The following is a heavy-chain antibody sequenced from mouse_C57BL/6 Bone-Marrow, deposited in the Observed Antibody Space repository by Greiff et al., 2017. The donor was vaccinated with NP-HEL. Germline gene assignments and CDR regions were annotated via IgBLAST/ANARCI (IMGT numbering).Heavy chain of an antibody. Sequence: QVQLKQPGAELVKPGASVKLSCKASGYTFTSYWMHWVKQRPGQGLEWIGMIHPNSGSTNYNEKFKSKATLTVDKSSSTAYMQLSSLTSEDSAVYYCARYQEIYYDPFAYWGQGTLVTVSA. CDR2: IHPNSGST. CDR1: GYTFTSYW. CDR3: ARYQEIYYDPFAY. D-gene: IGHD2-4*01. J-gene: IGHJ3*01. V-gene: IGHV1-64*01.